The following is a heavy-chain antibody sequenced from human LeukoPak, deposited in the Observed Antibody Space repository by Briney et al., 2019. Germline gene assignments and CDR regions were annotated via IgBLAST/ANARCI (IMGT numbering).Heavy chain of an antibody. Sequence: ASVKISCKASGYTFTGYYINWVRQAPGQAPEWVGWVNPNTGGTRYAQKFQGRVTMTRDTSITAAFMELRGLTFDDTAVFYCVREAGPLDWGQGTLVTVSS. CDR2: VNPNTGGT. V-gene: IGHV1-2*02. CDR3: VREAGPLD. J-gene: IGHJ4*02. CDR1: GYTFTGYY.